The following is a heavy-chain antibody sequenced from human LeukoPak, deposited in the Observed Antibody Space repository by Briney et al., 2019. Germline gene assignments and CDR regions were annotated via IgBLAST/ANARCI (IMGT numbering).Heavy chain of an antibody. Sequence: PGGSLRLSCAASGFTFSSYNINWVRQAPGKGLEWVSCISSSSSIIYYADSVTGRFTISRDNAKNSLYLQMNSLRAEDTAVYYCARDLTVPTSMDVWGKGTTVTVSS. CDR1: GFTFSSYN. CDR3: ARDLTVPTSMDV. J-gene: IGHJ6*04. D-gene: IGHD2-2*01. CDR2: ISSSSSII. V-gene: IGHV3-48*01.